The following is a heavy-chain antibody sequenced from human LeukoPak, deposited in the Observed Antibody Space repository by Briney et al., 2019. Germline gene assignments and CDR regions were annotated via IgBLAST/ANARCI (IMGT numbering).Heavy chain of an antibody. V-gene: IGHV3-7*01. CDR3: ARAYTDYAEGGY. CDR2: IKEDGSEE. Sequence: GGSLRLSCVASGFTFSRYWMTWVRQAPGKGLEWVANIKEDGSEENYVDSVKGRFTISRDNAKNSLYLQLNSLRVDDTAAYYCARAYTDYAEGGYWGQGTLITVSS. J-gene: IGHJ4*02. D-gene: IGHD5-12*01. CDR1: GFTFSRYW.